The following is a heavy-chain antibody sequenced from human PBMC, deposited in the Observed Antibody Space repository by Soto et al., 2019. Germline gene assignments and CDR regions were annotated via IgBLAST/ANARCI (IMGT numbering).Heavy chain of an antibody. Sequence: ASVKVSCKASGYSFTSYGITWVRQAPGQGLEWMGWISAYNGNTNYAQKLQGRVTMTTDTSTNTAYMELRSLRSDDTAVYYCARESVGATGGDFDYWGQGTLVTVSS. CDR2: ISAYNGNT. CDR3: ARESVGATGGDFDY. V-gene: IGHV1-18*01. D-gene: IGHD1-26*01. J-gene: IGHJ4*02. CDR1: GYSFTSYG.